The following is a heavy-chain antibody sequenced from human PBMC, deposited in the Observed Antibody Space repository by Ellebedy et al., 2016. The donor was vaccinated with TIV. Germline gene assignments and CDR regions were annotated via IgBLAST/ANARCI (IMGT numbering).Heavy chain of an antibody. Sequence: AASVKVSCKASGYTFTSYGISWVRQAPGQGLEWMGWISGYNGNTNYAQKLQGRVTMTTDTSTSTAYMELRSLRSDDTAVYYCSATAPGPYDYWGQGTLVTVSS. J-gene: IGHJ4*02. V-gene: IGHV1-18*04. CDR1: GYTFTSYG. D-gene: IGHD6-13*01. CDR3: SATAPGPYDY. CDR2: ISGYNGNT.